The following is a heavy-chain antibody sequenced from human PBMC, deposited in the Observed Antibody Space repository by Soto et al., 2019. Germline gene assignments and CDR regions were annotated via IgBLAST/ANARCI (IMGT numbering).Heavy chain of an antibody. CDR3: ARERRSCSCGSCYSVAFDI. Sequence: QVQLQESGPGLVKPSETLSLTCTVSGGSISSYYWSWIRQPPGKGLEWIGYIYYSGSTNYNPSLKSLVTISVGTSKNQFSLKLSSVTAADTAVYYCARERRSCSCGSCYSVAFDIWGQGTMVTVSS. V-gene: IGHV4-59*01. J-gene: IGHJ3*02. CDR2: IYYSGST. CDR1: GGSISSYY. D-gene: IGHD2-15*01.